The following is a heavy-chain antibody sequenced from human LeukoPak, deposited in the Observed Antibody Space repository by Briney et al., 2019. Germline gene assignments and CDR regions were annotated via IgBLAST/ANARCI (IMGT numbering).Heavy chain of an antibody. CDR3: ARHRFHDYGDLSTAFRYYVMDV. J-gene: IGHJ6*02. D-gene: IGHD4-17*01. CDR2: INHSGST. V-gene: IGHV4-34*01. CDR1: GGSFSGYY. Sequence: SETLSLTCAVYGGSFSGYYWSWIRQPPGKGREGIGEINHSGSTNYNPSLTSRVTISVDTSKNQFSLKLSSVPAADTAVYYCARHRFHDYGDLSTAFRYYVMDVWGQGTTVTVSS.